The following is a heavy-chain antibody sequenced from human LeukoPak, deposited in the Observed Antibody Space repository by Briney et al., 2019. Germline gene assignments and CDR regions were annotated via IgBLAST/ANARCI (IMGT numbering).Heavy chain of an antibody. J-gene: IGHJ4*02. D-gene: IGHD2-21*02. CDR3: AKDPSLRVTLPV. CDR2: INSDESTT. Sequence: GGSLTLSCAASGFTFSNYWMHWVRQAPGKGLVWVSRINSDESTTDYADSVKGRFIISRDNAKNTLYLQMSSLRAEDTAVYYCAKDPSLRVTLPVWGQGTLVTVSS. CDR1: GFTFSNYW. V-gene: IGHV3-74*01.